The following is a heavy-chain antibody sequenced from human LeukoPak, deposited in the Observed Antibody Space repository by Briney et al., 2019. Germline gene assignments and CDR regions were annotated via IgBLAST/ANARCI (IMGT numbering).Heavy chain of an antibody. Sequence: GRSLRLSCAASGFTFSSYAMHWVRQAPGKGLEWVAVISYDGSNKYYADSVKGRFTISRDNSKNTLYLQMNSLRAEDTAVYYCASGSRGWDGGEDYWGQGTLVTVSS. CDR1: GFTFSSYA. J-gene: IGHJ4*02. CDR2: ISYDGSNK. D-gene: IGHD6-19*01. CDR3: ASGSRGWDGGEDY. V-gene: IGHV3-30*01.